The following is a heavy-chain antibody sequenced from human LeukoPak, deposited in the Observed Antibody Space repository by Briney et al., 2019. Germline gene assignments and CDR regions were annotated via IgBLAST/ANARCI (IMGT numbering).Heavy chain of an antibody. V-gene: IGHV4-59*01. J-gene: IGHJ3*02. CDR3: ASVLMGTGGAFDI. Sequence: SETLSLTCTVSGGSISSYYWSWIRQPPGKGLEWIGYIYYSGSTNYNPSLKSRVTISVDTSKNQFSLKLSSVTAADTAAYYCASVLMGTGGAFDIWGQGTMVTVSS. CDR1: GGSISSYY. CDR2: IYYSGST. D-gene: IGHD2-8*01.